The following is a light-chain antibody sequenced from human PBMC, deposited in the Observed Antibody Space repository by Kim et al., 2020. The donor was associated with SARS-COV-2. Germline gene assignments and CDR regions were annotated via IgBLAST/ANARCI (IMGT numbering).Light chain of an antibody. CDR3: QQYNIWPIT. V-gene: IGKV3-15*01. J-gene: IGKJ5*01. CDR1: QSVSSN. Sequence: GCPGEGAPLSCRASQSVSSNLAWYQQKPGQAPRLVIYGASNRATGIPARFSGSGSGTEFTLTISSLQSEDFAVYYCQQYNIWPITFGQGTRLEIK. CDR2: GAS.